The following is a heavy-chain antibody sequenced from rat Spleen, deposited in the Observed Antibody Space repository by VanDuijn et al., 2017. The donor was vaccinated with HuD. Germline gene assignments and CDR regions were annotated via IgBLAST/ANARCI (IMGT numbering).Heavy chain of an antibody. V-gene: IGHV2-30*01. Sequence: QVQLKESGPGLVQPSQTLSLTCTVSGFSLTSYNVHWVRQPTGKGLEWMGLIWTGGSTDYNSPLKSRLSISRDTSKSQIYLKMNSLQIEDTATYFCARADVAGLSTDGIWGQGIMVTVSS. D-gene: IGHD1-2*01. J-gene: IGHJ2*01. CDR2: IWTGGST. CDR1: GFSLTSYN. CDR3: ARADVAGLSTDGI.